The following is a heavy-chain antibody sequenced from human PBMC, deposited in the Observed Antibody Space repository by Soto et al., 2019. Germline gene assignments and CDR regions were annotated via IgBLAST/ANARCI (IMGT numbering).Heavy chain of an antibody. V-gene: IGHV1-69*12. CDR2: IIPIIGTV. Sequence: QVQLVQSGAEVKTPGYSVKVSCKASGGTFSNYALDWLRQAPGQGLEWMGGIIPIIGTVRHAQNFQCRVTTTADESTATAYMQLGSLTYDVAAMYYCATGAERDSLKHSGLRWGQGTLVNVS. CDR3: ATGAERDSLKHSGLR. CDR1: GGTFSNYA. J-gene: IGHJ1*01. D-gene: IGHD3-22*01.